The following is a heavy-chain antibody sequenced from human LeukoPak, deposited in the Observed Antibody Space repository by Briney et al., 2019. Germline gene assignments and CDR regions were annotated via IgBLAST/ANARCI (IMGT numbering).Heavy chain of an antibody. J-gene: IGHJ4*02. CDR3: ARAHYHYYDSSGYYRSGYFDY. V-gene: IGHV3-30-3*01. CDR2: ISYDGSNK. D-gene: IGHD3-22*01. Sequence: GGSLRLSCAASGFTFSSYAMHWVRQAPGKGLEWVAVISYDGSNKYYADSVKGRFTISRDNSKNTLYLQMNSLRAEDTAVYYCARAHYHYYDSSGYYRSGYFDYWGQGTLVTVSS. CDR1: GFTFSSYA.